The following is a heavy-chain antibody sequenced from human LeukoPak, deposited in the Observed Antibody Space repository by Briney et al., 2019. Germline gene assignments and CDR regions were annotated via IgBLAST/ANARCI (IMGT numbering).Heavy chain of an antibody. CDR2: ITGSAGNT. Sequence: GGSLRLSCAASGFTFSSSAVSWVRQAPGKGLEWVSVITGSAGNTYYADSVKGRFTISRDNSKNTLYLQMNSLTADDTAIYYCAKAPRVGATTNFDYWGQGTLVTVSS. CDR3: AKAPRVGATTNFDY. V-gene: IGHV3-23*01. J-gene: IGHJ4*02. CDR1: GFTFSSSA. D-gene: IGHD1-26*01.